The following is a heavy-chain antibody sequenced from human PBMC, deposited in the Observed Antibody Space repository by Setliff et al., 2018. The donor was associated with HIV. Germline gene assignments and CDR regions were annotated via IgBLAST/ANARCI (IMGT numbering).Heavy chain of an antibody. CDR3: ARASYYYDSSGWVDY. V-gene: IGHV3-23*01. Sequence: GGSLRLSCAASGFTFSSYAMSWVRQTPEKGLEWVSIITSGGSTYYADSAKGRFTISRDNSKNTLYLQMNSLRAEDTAVYYCARASYYYDSSGWVDYWGQGTLVTVSS. D-gene: IGHD3-22*01. CDR2: ITSGGST. J-gene: IGHJ4*02. CDR1: GFTFSSYA.